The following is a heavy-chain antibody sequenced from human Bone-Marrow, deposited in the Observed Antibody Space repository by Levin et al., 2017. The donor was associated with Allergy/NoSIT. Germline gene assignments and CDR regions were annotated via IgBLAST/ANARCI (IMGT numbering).Heavy chain of an antibody. Sequence: RGESLKISCSASGYTLANYWIAWVRQMPGKGLEWLGSIYPGDSKTRYSPSFQGQVTISADNSISTAYMQWSSLKASDTAMYYCARVAGGVVVVAAASLNFYAAMDVWGQGTSVTVS. D-gene: IGHD2-15*01. J-gene: IGHJ6*02. V-gene: IGHV5-51*01. CDR1: GYTLANYW. CDR3: ARVAGGVVVVAAASLNFYAAMDV. CDR2: IYPGDSKT.